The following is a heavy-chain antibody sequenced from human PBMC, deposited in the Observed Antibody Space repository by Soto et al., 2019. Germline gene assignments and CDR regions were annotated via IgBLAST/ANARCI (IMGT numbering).Heavy chain of an antibody. CDR3: VTDFPYSSGYAY. CDR1: GFTFSRVW. CDR2: IKSETDGGTI. J-gene: IGHJ4*02. V-gene: IGHV3-15*02. Sequence: EVQLVESGGALVEPGGSLRLSCAASGFTFSRVWMSWVRQSPGKGLEWVGRIKSETDGGTIEYAAPVKGRFTISRSDSEDTLFLQMISLRPEDTAVYYCVTDFPYSSGYAYWGQGTLVTVSS. D-gene: IGHD3-10*01.